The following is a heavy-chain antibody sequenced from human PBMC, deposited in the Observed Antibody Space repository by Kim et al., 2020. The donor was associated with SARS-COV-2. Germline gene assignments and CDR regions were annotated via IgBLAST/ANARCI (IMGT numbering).Heavy chain of an antibody. V-gene: IGHV3-66*01. J-gene: IGHJ4*02. CDR3: ARDVGEDYFDY. Sequence: GGSLRLSCAASGFTVRSNYMSWVRQAPGKGLEWISVIYSGGTTYYADFVKGRFTISRDNSKNTLYLQMNSLRAEDTAVYYCARDVGEDYFDYWGQGTLVTVSS. CDR1: GFTVRSNY. CDR2: IYSGGTT.